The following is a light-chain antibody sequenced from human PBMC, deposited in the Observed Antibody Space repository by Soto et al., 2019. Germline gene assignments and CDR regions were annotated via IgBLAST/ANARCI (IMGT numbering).Light chain of an antibody. CDR3: SSYTSSSTLV. Sequence: SALTQPAFVSGSPGQSITISCTGTSSDVGGYNYVSWYQQHPGRAPKLMIYEVSNRPSGVSNRFSGSKSGNTASLTISGLQAEDEADYYCSSYTSSSTLVFGAGTKINV. CDR2: EVS. V-gene: IGLV2-14*01. CDR1: SSDVGGYNY. J-gene: IGLJ1*01.